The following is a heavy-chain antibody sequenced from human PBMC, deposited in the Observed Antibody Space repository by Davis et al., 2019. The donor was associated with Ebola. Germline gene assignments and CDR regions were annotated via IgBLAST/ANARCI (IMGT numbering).Heavy chain of an antibody. CDR2: INHSGST. J-gene: IGHJ4*02. V-gene: IGHV4-34*01. CDR3: ARERYYYDSSGYYGY. Sequence: GSLRLSCAVYGGSFSGYYWSWIRQPPGKGLEWIGEINHSGSTNYNPSLKSRVTISVDTSKNQFSLKLSSVTAADTAVYYCARERYYYDSSGYYGYWGQGTLVTVSS. CDR1: GGSFSGYY. D-gene: IGHD3-22*01.